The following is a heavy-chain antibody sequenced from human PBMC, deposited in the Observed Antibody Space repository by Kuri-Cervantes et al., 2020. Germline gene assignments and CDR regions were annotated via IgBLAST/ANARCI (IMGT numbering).Heavy chain of an antibody. D-gene: IGHD4-23*01. CDR1: GYTFTGYY. CDR3: ARLVTHYYYMDV. Sequence: GESLKISCKASGYTFTGYYMHWVRQAPGQGLEWMGWINPNSGGTNYAQKFQGWVTMTRDTSISTAYMELSRLRSDDTAVYYCARLVTHYYYMDVWGKGTTVTVSS. CDR2: INPNSGGT. V-gene: IGHV1-2*04. J-gene: IGHJ6*03.